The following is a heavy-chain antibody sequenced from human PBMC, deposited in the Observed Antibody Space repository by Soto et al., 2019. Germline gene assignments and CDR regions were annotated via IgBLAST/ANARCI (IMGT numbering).Heavy chain of an antibody. V-gene: IGHV3-30-3*01. CDR1: GFTFSSYA. D-gene: IGHD3-22*01. CDR3: ASSQIGANDF. Sequence: QVQLVESGGGVVQPGRSLRLSCAASGFTFSSYAMHLVRQAPGKGLEWVAVTAYDGSNKYYADSVKGRFTISRDNSKNTLYLQMNSLRSEDTAVYYCASSQIGANDFWGQGTLVTVSS. CDR2: TAYDGSNK. J-gene: IGHJ4*02.